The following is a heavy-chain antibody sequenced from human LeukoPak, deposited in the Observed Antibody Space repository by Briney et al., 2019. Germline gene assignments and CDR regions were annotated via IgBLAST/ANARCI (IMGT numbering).Heavy chain of an antibody. D-gene: IGHD3-10*01. J-gene: IGHJ4*02. V-gene: IGHV3-9*01. Sequence: GGSLRLSCAASGFTFDDYAMHWVRQAPGKGLEWVLGISWNSGSIGYADSVKGRFTISRDNAKNSLYLQMNSLRAEDTALYYCATGLGRGPQTYYYGSGSHGGYWGQGTLVTVSS. CDR3: ATGLGRGPQTYYYGSGSHGGY. CDR1: GFTFDDYA. CDR2: ISWNSGSI.